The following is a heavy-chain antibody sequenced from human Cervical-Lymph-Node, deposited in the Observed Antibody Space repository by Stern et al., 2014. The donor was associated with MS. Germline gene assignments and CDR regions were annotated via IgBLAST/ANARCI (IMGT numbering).Heavy chain of an antibody. CDR2: ISPGLDSV. CDR3: ARDGFDSGSALAF. D-gene: IGHD6-19*01. J-gene: IGHJ4*02. V-gene: IGHV1-69*01. CDR1: GGIFISST. Sequence: VQLLQSGAELKKPGSSVQVSCTTSGGIFISSTITWVRQVPGQGLEWMGDISPGLDSVDYAQEFKGRFTLTADDSTNTVYMELTSLQSGDTAMYYCARDGFDSGSALAFWGQGTLVTVSS.